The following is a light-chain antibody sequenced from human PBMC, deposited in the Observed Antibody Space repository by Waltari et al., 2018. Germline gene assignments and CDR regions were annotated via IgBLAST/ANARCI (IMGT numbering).Light chain of an antibody. J-gene: IGLJ1*01. Sequence: QSALTQPASVSGSPGQSITISCTGSSSDVGGYNYVSWYQQYPGKVPKIMIYEVNNRPSGVSSRFSGSKSCNTASLTISGLQADDEADYYCSSFTSRHLYVFGTGTAVTVL. CDR3: SSFTSRHLYV. CDR1: SSDVGGYNY. V-gene: IGLV2-14*01. CDR2: EVN.